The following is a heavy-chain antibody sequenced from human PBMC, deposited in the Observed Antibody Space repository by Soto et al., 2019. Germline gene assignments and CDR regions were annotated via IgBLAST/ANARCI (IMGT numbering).Heavy chain of an antibody. Sequence: GASVKVSCKASGYTFTGYYMHWVRQAPGQGLEWMGWINPNSGGTNYAQKFQGWVTMTRDTSISTAYMELSRLRSDDMAVYYCARDIGAADPYSYGMDVWGQGTTVTVSS. CDR2: INPNSGGT. CDR3: ARDIGAADPYSYGMDV. V-gene: IGHV1-2*04. J-gene: IGHJ6*02. D-gene: IGHD6-13*01. CDR1: GYTFTGYY.